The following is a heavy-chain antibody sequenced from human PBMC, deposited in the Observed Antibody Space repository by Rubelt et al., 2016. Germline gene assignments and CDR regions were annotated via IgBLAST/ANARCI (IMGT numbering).Heavy chain of an antibody. Sequence: EVQLVESGGGVVQPGGSLRLSCVGTGFTFGSYSLNWVRQAPGKGLDWVSYIDSSSSITYYADSVKGRFTVSRDNAKNSLYLQMTGLGVEDTAVYYCARDPDGDYDFDYWGQGTLVTVSS. D-gene: IGHD4-17*01. J-gene: IGHJ4*02. CDR3: ARDPDGDYDFDY. CDR1: GFTFGSYS. V-gene: IGHV3-48*04. CDR2: IDSSSSIT.